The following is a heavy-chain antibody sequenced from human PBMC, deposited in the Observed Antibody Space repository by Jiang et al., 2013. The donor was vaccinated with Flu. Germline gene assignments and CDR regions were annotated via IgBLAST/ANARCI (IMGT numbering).Heavy chain of an antibody. V-gene: IGHV6-1*01. Sequence: QTLSLTCAISGDSVSSNSAAWNWIRQSPSRGLEWLGRTYYRSKWYNDYAVSVKSRITINPDTSKNQFSLQLNSVTPEDTAVYYCARDLYYDILTGYHHYYFDYWGQGTLVTVSS. D-gene: IGHD3-9*01. CDR2: TYYRSKWYN. J-gene: IGHJ4*02. CDR1: GDSVSSNSAA. CDR3: ARDLYYDILTGYHHYYFDY.